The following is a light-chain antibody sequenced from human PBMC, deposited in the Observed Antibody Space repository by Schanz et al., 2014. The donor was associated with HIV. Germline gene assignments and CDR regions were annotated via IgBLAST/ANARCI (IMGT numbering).Light chain of an antibody. J-gene: IGKJ1*01. V-gene: IGKV3-20*01. Sequence: EIVLTQSPATLSLSPGERATLSCRASQSVSRYLAWYQQKPGQAPRLLIYGASSRATGIPDRFSGSGSGTDFTLTISRLEPEDFAVYYCQQYTASPRTFGQGTKVEIK. CDR1: QSVSRY. CDR2: GAS. CDR3: QQYTASPRT.